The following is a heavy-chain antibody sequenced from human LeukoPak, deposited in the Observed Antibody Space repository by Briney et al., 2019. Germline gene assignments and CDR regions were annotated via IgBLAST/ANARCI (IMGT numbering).Heavy chain of an antibody. D-gene: IGHD1-1*01. CDR2: INPNSGGT. CDR3: ARDRTGIYAFDI. CDR1: GDTVTGYY. J-gene: IGHJ3*02. V-gene: IGHV1-2*04. Sequence: ASVKVSCKASGDTVTGYYMHGVRQAPGQWLEWMGWINPNSGGTNYAQKFQGWVTMTRDTSISTAYMELSRLRSDDTAVYYCARDRTGIYAFDIWGQGTMVTVSS.